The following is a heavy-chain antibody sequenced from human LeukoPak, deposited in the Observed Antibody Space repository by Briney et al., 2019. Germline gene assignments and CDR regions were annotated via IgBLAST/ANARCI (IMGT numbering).Heavy chain of an antibody. J-gene: IGHJ4*02. Sequence: GGSLRLSCAASGFTFSSYGMNWVRQAPGKGLEWVSYISSSSSTIYYADSVKGRFTISRDNAKNSLYLQMNSLRAEDTAVYYCATAPNNYDSSGYDYWGQGTLVTVSS. V-gene: IGHV3-48*01. CDR2: ISSSSSTI. CDR1: GFTFSSYG. CDR3: ATAPNNYDSSGYDY. D-gene: IGHD3-22*01.